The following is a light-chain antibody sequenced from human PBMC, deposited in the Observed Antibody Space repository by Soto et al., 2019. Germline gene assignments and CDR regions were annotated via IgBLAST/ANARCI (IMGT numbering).Light chain of an antibody. V-gene: IGLV1-47*01. J-gene: IGLJ3*02. Sequence: QSVLTQPPSASGTPGQRVTIACSGSRSDIGSNYVYWYQQLPGTAPKLLIYKDDQRPSGVPDRFSASKSGTSASLAISGLRSEDEANYHCSTWDGSLSFWVFGGGTKLTVL. CDR1: RSDIGSNY. CDR3: STWDGSLSFWV. CDR2: KDD.